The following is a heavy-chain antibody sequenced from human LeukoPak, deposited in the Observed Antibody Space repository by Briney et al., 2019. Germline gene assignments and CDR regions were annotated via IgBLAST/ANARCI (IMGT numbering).Heavy chain of an antibody. CDR2: IDPSDSYT. CDR3: ANRSGSGVDDD. Sequence: GESLEIFRKGFGFSFNSHWISRGRPGPGKGAGGMGRIDPSDSYTNYSTSFQGHVTISADKSISTAYLQWSSLKASDTAMYYSANRSGSGVDDDWGQRTLVTVSS. D-gene: IGHD3-10*01. CDR1: GFSFNSHW. J-gene: IGHJ4*02. V-gene: IGHV5-10-1*01.